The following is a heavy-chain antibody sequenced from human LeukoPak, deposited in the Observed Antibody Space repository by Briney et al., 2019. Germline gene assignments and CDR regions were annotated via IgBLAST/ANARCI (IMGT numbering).Heavy chain of an antibody. CDR2: ISAYNGNT. CDR1: GYTFTSYG. CDR3: ARDFLALSITMVRGVIPFAFDI. V-gene: IGHV1-18*01. J-gene: IGHJ3*02. D-gene: IGHD3-10*01. Sequence: ASVKVSCKASGYTFTSYGISWVRQAPGQGLEWMGWISAYNGNTNYAQKLQGRVTMTTDTSTSTAYMELRSLRSDDTAVYYCARDFLALSITMVRGVIPFAFDIWGQGTMVTVSS.